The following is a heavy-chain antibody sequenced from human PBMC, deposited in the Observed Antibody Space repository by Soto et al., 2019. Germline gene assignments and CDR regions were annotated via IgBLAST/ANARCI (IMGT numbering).Heavy chain of an antibody. D-gene: IGHD2-15*01. CDR1: GGTFSSYA. CDR3: ARESRYCSGGSCYFLPGIDY. J-gene: IGHJ4*02. Sequence: QVQLVQSGAEVKKPGSSVKVSCKASGGTFSSYAISWVRQAPGQGLEWMGGIIPIFGTANYAQKCQGRVTMTPDESTSTAYMEVRSLRSEDTAVYYCARESRYCSGGSCYFLPGIDYWGQGTLVTVSS. CDR2: IIPIFGTA. V-gene: IGHV1-69*05.